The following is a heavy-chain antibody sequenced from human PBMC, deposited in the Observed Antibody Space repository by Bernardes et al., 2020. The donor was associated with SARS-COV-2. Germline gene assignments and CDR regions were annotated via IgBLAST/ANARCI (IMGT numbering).Heavy chain of an antibody. V-gene: IGHV3-23*01. CDR3: AKDFQNNLAMDV. J-gene: IGHJ6*02. CDR2: MGRTGNT. Sequence: EHLRGSGAAPGFTISDYVMTWVRKAPGKGLEWVSTMGRTGNTYYADSVKGRFAISRDSSENTLYLQMNSLRAEDTAVYYCAKDFQNNLAMDVWGQGTTVTVSS. CDR1: GFTISDYV.